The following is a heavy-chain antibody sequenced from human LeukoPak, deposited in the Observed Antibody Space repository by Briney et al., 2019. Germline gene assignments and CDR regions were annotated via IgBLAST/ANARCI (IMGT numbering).Heavy chain of an antibody. V-gene: IGHV3-48*01. CDR1: GFTFSSYS. CDR3: ACGVDFSSGSKRGFDY. CDR2: ISSSSDTI. D-gene: IGHD3-3*01. J-gene: IGHJ4*02. Sequence: PGGSLRLSCAASGFTFSSYSMNWFRQAPGKGLEWFSYISSSSDTIYYADSVKGRFTISRDNAKSSLFLQMNSLRAEDTAIYYCACGVDFSSGSKRGFDYWGLGTLVTVSS.